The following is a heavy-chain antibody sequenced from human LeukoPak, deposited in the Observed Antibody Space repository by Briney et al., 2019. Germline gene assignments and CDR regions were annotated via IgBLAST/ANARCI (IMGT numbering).Heavy chain of an antibody. CDR2: ISPNNGDT. J-gene: IGHJ4*02. CDR3: VRIGEDH. V-gene: IGHV1-2*02. D-gene: IGHD3-10*01. CDR1: GYTFTGYY. Sequence: ASVKVSCKASGYTFTGYYIHWVRQAPGQGLEWMGWISPNNGDTNYAQKFQARVTMTRDTSISTAYMELNRLTYDDTAVYYCVRIGEDHWGQGALVTVS.